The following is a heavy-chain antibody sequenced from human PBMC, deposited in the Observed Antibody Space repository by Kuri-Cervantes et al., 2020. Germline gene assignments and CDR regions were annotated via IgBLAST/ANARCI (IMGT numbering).Heavy chain of an antibody. CDR1: GFNFDDYA. CDR3: ARNKYTYGDFVGY. J-gene: IGHJ4*02. Sequence: GGSLRLSCAASGFNFDDYAMHWVRQAPGKGLEWVSGINWNGDSAGYADSVKGRFTISRDNAKNSLYLQMNSLRAEDTALYYCARNKYTYGDFVGYWGQGTLVTVSS. D-gene: IGHD4-17*01. CDR2: INWNGDSA. V-gene: IGHV3-20*04.